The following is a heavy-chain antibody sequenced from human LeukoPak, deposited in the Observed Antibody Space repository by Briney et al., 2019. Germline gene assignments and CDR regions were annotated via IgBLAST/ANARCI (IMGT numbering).Heavy chain of an antibody. D-gene: IGHD5-18*01. CDR1: GFTFTSYR. CDR2: ISSSSSYI. Sequence: GGSLTLSCAASGFTFTSYRMNWVRQSPGKGLEWVSSISSSSSYIYYADSVKGRFTISRDNAKNSLYLQMNSLRAEDTAVYYCARVGYSYGPLWYYGMDVWGQGTTVNVSS. CDR3: ARVGYSYGPLWYYGMDV. J-gene: IGHJ6*02. V-gene: IGHV3-21*01.